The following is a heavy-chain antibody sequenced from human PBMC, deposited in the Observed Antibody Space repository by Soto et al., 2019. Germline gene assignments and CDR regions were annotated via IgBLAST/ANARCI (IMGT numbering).Heavy chain of an antibody. CDR1: GGTFSSYA. D-gene: IGHD2-2*01. CDR3: ARDHCSSTSCKGFHWFDP. CDR2: IIPIFGTA. J-gene: IGHJ5*02. V-gene: IGHV1-69*01. Sequence: QVQLVQSWAEVKKPGSSVKVSCKASGGTFSSYAISWVRQAPGQGLEWMGGIIPIFGTANYAQKFQGRVTITADESTSTAYVELSSLRSEDTAVYYCARDHCSSTSCKGFHWFDPWGQGTLVTVSS.